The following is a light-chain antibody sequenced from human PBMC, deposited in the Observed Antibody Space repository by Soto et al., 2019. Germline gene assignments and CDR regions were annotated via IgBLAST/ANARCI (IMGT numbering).Light chain of an antibody. CDR3: QKYDSYPLT. J-gene: IGKJ4*02. V-gene: IGKV1-5*03. CDR1: QSISSW. Sequence: DIQMTQSPSTLSASVGDRVTITCRASQSISSWLAWYQQKPWKAPNLLIYKASSLESGVPSRFSGSGSGTEFTLTVSSLQPDDFAKYYCQKYDSYPLTFGGGTKVEIK. CDR2: KAS.